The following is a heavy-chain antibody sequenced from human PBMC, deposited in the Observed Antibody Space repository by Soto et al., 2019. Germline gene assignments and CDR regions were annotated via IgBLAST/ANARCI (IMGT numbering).Heavy chain of an antibody. D-gene: IGHD3-16*01. CDR2: IYYSGST. CDR1: GGSISSSSYY. V-gene: IGHV4-39*01. J-gene: IGHJ4*02. Sequence: QLQLQESGPGLVKPSETLSLTCTVSGGSISSSSYYWGWIRQPPGKGLEWIGSIYYSGSTYYNPPLKSRVTISVDTSKNQFSLKLSSVTAADTAVYYCARHVKDYVWGSYTLFDYWGQGTLVTVSS. CDR3: ARHVKDYVWGSYTLFDY.